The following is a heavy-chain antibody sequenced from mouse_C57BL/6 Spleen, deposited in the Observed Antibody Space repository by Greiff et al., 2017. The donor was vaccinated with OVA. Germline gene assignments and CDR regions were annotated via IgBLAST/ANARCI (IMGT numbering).Heavy chain of an antibody. V-gene: IGHV1-82*01. D-gene: IGHD1-1*01. CDR2: IYPGDGDT. J-gene: IGHJ2*01. CDR3: ARYTTVVARDYFDY. Sequence: QVQLKQSGPELVKPGASVKISCKASGYAFSSSWMNWVKQRHGKGLEWIGRIYPGDGDTNYNGKFKGKATLTADKSSSTAYMQLSILTSEDSAVYFCARYTTVVARDYFDYWGQGTTLTVSS. CDR1: GYAFSSSW.